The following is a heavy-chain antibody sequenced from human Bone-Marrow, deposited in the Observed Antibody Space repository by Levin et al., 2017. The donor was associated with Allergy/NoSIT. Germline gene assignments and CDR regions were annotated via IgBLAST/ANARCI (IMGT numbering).Heavy chain of an antibody. V-gene: IGHV5-51*01. CDR3: ARHKADGGGDYYGMDV. Sequence: GEPLKISCKGSGYSFATYWIAWVRQMPGKGLEWMGIIHPGGSHTRYSPSFQGQVTMSADKSISTAYLQWSGLKASDTAMYYCARHKADGGGDYYGMDVWGQGTTVTVSS. CDR1: GYSFATYW. CDR2: IHPGGSHT. J-gene: IGHJ6*02. D-gene: IGHD3-16*01.